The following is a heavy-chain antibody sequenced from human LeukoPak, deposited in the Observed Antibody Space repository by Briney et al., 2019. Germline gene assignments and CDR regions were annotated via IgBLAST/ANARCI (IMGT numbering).Heavy chain of an antibody. Sequence: GESLKISCKGSGYSFTSYWIGWVRQTPGKGLEWMGIIYPGDSDTRYSPSFQGQVTISADKSISTAYLQWSSLKASDTAMYYCARRASYDSPIDWYFDLWGRGTLVTVSS. CDR1: GYSFTSYW. D-gene: IGHD1-26*01. CDR3: ARRASYDSPIDWYFDL. J-gene: IGHJ2*01. CDR2: IYPGDSDT. V-gene: IGHV5-51*01.